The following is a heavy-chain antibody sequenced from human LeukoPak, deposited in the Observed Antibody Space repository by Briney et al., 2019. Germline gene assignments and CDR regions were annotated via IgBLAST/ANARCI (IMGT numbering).Heavy chain of an antibody. V-gene: IGHV1-69*05. D-gene: IGHD6-13*01. Sequence: GSSVKVSCKASGGTFSSYAISWVRQAPGRGLEWMGRIIPIFGTANYAQKFQGRVTITTDESTSTAYMELSSLRSEDTAVYFCARDYSSSWYWFDPWGQGTLVTVSP. CDR2: IIPIFGTA. CDR3: ARDYSSSWYWFDP. CDR1: GGTFSSYA. J-gene: IGHJ5*02.